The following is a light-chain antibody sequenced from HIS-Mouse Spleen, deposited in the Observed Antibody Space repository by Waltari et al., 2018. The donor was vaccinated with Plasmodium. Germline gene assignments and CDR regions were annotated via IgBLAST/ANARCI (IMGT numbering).Light chain of an antibody. CDR2: KDS. CDR3: QSADSSGTYQV. V-gene: IGLV3-25*03. Sequence: SYELTQPPSVSVSPGQTARITCSGDALPQQYAYWYQQKPGQAPVLVIYKDSERPAGIPERVSGSSSGTTVTLTISGVQAEDEADYYCQSADSSGTYQVFGGGTKLTVL. J-gene: IGLJ2*01. CDR1: ALPQQY.